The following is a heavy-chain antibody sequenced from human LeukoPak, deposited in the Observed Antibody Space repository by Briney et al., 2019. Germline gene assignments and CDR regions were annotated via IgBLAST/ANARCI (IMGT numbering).Heavy chain of an antibody. V-gene: IGHV3-30*02. CDR3: AREIAYCGGDCYHDAFDI. D-gene: IGHD2-21*02. Sequence: PGGSLRLSCAASGFTFSSYGMHWVRQAPGKGLEWVAFIRYDGSNKYYADSVKGRFTISRDNSKNTLYLQMNSLRAEDTAVYYCAREIAYCGGDCYHDAFDIWGQGTMVTVSS. J-gene: IGHJ3*02. CDR1: GFTFSSYG. CDR2: IRYDGSNK.